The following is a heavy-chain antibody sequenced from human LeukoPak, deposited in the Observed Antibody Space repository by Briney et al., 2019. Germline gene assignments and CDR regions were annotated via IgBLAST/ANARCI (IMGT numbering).Heavy chain of an antibody. CDR2: INPNGGAT. D-gene: IGHD1-26*01. V-gene: IGHV1-2*02. CDR1: GSTFTAYY. CDR3: ATTLTTTLPYFDY. Sequence: ASVKVSCKASGSTFTAYYIHWVRQAPGQGLEWMGWINPNGGATDSARNFQGRVSMTRDTSINTAYMELSRLRSDDTAVYYCATTLTTTLPYFDYWGQGTLVTISS. J-gene: IGHJ4*02.